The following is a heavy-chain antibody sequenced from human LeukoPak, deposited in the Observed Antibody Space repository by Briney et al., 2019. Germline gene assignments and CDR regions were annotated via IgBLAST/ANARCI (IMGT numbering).Heavy chain of an antibody. J-gene: IGHJ4*02. CDR2: IRSDGSNK. D-gene: IGHD3-22*01. Sequence: GGSLRLSCAAAGFTFSSYGMHWDRQAPGKGLEWVAFIRSDGSNKYYADSVKGRFTISRDNSKNTLYLQMNSLRAEDTAVYYCAKDEPTDSSGYYPCHWAQGTLVTVSS. CDR3: AKDEPTDSSGYYPCH. V-gene: IGHV3-30*02. CDR1: GFTFSSYG.